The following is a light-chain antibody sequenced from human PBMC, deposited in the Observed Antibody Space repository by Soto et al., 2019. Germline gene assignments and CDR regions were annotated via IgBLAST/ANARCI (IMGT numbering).Light chain of an antibody. CDR2: DAS. V-gene: IGKV1-5*01. J-gene: IGKJ1*01. CDR1: QSISNW. Sequence: PATVSASVGDIVSITCRASQSISNWLALYQQKPGKAPNLLIYDASSLESGVPSRFSGSGSGTEFTLTISNLQPDDFATYYCQHYNSYSEAFGQGTKVDIK. CDR3: QHYNSYSEA.